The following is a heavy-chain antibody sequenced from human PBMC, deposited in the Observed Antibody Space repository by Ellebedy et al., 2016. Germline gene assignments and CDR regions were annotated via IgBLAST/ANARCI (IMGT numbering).Heavy chain of an antibody. CDR3: ARNGAVTTVFDY. D-gene: IGHD4-17*01. V-gene: IGHV1-18*01. CDR2: INTSSGGT. Sequence: ASVKVSCKASGYTFTGYGISWVRQAPGQGLEWMGWINTSSGGTNYAQKFQDRVTMTRDTSTTTAYMELRSLTSDDTAVYYCARNGAVTTVFDYWGQGTLVSVSS. CDR1: GYTFTGYG. J-gene: IGHJ4*02.